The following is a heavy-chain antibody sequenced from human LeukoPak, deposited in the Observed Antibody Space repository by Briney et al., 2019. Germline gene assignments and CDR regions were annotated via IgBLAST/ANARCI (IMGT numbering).Heavy chain of an antibody. CDR1: GGSISSYY. CDR3: ARSIAVAATGAFDI. J-gene: IGHJ3*02. Sequence: SETLSLTCTVSGGSISSYYWSWIRQPAGKGLEWIGRIYTSGSTNYNPSLKSRVTMSVDTSKNQFSLKLSSVTAADTAVYYCARSIAVAATGAFDIWGQGTMVTVSS. D-gene: IGHD6-19*01. CDR2: IYTSGST. V-gene: IGHV4-4*07.